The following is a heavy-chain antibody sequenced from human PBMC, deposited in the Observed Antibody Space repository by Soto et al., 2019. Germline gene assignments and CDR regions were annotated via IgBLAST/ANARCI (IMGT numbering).Heavy chain of an antibody. CDR2: ISYDGSNK. J-gene: IGHJ4*02. D-gene: IGHD3-16*01. CDR3: ARGETVGDY. Sequence: QVQLVESGGGVVQPGRSLRLSCAASGFTFSSYAMHWVRQAPGKGLEWVAVISYDGSNKYYADSVKGRFTISRDNSKNTLYLQMNSLRAEDTAVYYCARGETVGDYWGQGTLVTVSS. CDR1: GFTFSSYA. V-gene: IGHV3-30-3*01.